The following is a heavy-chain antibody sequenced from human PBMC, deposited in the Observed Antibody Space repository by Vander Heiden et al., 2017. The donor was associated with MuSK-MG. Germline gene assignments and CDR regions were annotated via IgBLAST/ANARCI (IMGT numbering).Heavy chain of an antibody. V-gene: IGHV4-39*01. J-gene: IGHJ4*02. Sequence: QLQLQESGPGLVKASETLSLTCTVPGGSRSSSSYYWGWIRKPPGKGLEWLGSISYSGNTYYNPSFKSRVTISVDTSKLQFSRKLSSVTPADTAVYYCARYVRVTRLDGFDYWGEGPLVAVS. D-gene: IGHD4-17*01. CDR3: ARYVRVTRLDGFDY. CDR1: GGSRSSSSYY. CDR2: ISYSGNT.